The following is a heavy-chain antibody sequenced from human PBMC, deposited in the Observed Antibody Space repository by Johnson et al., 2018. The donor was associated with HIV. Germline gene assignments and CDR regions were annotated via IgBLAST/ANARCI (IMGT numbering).Heavy chain of an antibody. D-gene: IGHD5-18*01. V-gene: IGHV3-74*02. CDR1: GFTFSNAW. J-gene: IGHJ3*02. CDR2: MNSDGSST. Sequence: VQLVESGGGLVKPGGSLRLSCAASGFTFSNAWMHWFRQAPGKGLVWVSRMNSDGSSTTYADSVKGRFTISRDNAKNTLYLQMKTLRAEDTAVYYCARNRPVSYGYRGAFDIWGQGTMVTVSS. CDR3: ARNRPVSYGYRGAFDI.